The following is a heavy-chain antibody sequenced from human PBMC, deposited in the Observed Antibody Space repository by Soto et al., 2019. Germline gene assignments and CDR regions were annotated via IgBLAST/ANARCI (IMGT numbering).Heavy chain of an antibody. J-gene: IGHJ4*02. Sequence: PSETLSLTCTVSGGSISSGGYYWSWIRQHPGKGLEWIGYIYYSGSTYYNPSLKSRVTISVDTSKNQFSLKLSSVTAADTAVYYCARSRIQLWLHVFDYWGQGTLVTVSS. V-gene: IGHV4-31*03. CDR2: IYYSGST. D-gene: IGHD5-18*01. CDR1: GGSISSGGYY. CDR3: ARSRIQLWLHVFDY.